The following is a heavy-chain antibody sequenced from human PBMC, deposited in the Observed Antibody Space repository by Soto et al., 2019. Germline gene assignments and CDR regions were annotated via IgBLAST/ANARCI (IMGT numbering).Heavy chain of an antibody. CDR3: AKEIVRGVRGVHLAGFYYGMDV. CDR2: ISYDGSNK. D-gene: IGHD3-10*01. J-gene: IGHJ6*02. V-gene: IGHV3-30*18. Sequence: QVQLVESGGGVVQPGRSLRLSCAASGFTFSSYGMHWVRQAPGKGLEWVAVISYDGSNKYYADSVKGRFTISRDNSKNTLYQQMNSLRAEDTAVYYCAKEIVRGVRGVHLAGFYYGMDVWGQGTTVTVSS. CDR1: GFTFSSYG.